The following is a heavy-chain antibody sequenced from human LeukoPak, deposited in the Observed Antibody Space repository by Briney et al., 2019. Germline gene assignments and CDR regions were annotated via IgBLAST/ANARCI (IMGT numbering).Heavy chain of an antibody. CDR2: IIPIFGTA. V-gene: IGHV1-69*06. CDR3: ARDQGTVTTSVWFDP. Sequence: SVKVSCKASGGTFSSYAISWVRRAPGQGLEWMGGIIPIFGTANYAQKFQGRVTITADKSTSTAYMELSSLRSEDTAVYYCARDQGTVTTSVWFDPWGQGTLVTVSS. D-gene: IGHD4-11*01. CDR1: GGTFSSYA. J-gene: IGHJ5*02.